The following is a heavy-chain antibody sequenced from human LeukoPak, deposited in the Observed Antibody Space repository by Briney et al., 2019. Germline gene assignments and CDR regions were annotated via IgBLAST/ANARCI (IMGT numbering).Heavy chain of an antibody. J-gene: IGHJ5*02. V-gene: IGHV4-39*01. D-gene: IGHD6-13*01. CDR3: ARQAYSSNLGWFDP. CDR1: GGSISSSSAY. Sequence: SETLSLTCTVSGGSISSSSAYWGRIRQPPGKGLEWIGSIYYSKNTYYNPSLKSRVTISVDTSKNQFSLKLSSVTAADTAVYYCARQAYSSNLGWFDPWGQGTLVTVSS. CDR2: IYYSKNT.